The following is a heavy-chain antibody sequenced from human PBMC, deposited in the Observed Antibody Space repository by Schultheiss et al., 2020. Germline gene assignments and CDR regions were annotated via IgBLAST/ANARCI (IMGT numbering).Heavy chain of an antibody. CDR2: IIPIFGTA. Sequence: SVKVSCKASGGTFSSYAISWVRQAPGQGLEWMGGIIPIFGTANYAQKFQGRVTITADESTSTAYMELSSLRSEDTAVYYCARDYIVVVPAAIDYFDYWGQGTLVTVSS. J-gene: IGHJ4*02. CDR3: ARDYIVVVPAAIDYFDY. CDR1: GGTFSSYA. V-gene: IGHV1-69*13. D-gene: IGHD2-2*01.